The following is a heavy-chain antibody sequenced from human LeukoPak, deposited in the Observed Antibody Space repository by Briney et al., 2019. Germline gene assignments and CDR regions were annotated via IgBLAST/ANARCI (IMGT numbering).Heavy chain of an antibody. J-gene: IGHJ4*02. CDR1: GGSISNYY. CDR3: ASSTVTDAGFDY. CDR2: IYYSGST. Sequence: ASHTLSLTCTGSGGSISNYYWSWIRQPPGQGLEWIGYIYYSGSTKYNPSLKSRVTISVDTSKNQFSLKVSSVTAADTAVYYCASSTVTDAGFDYWGQGTLVTVSS. V-gene: IGHV4-59*07. D-gene: IGHD4-11*01.